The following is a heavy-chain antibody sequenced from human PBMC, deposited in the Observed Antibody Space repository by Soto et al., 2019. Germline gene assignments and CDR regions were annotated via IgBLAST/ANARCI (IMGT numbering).Heavy chain of an antibody. CDR2: IYLDDDK. V-gene: IGHV2-5*02. Sequence: QLTLKESGPPLVKPTQTLTLTCTFSGFSLSTSGVGVGWIRQPPGKDLVWLALIYLDDDKRYSQSLKSRLTISMNTTKNQVVLTITNMDPVDTATYYCAHAPGIAVAGRLSGSYFDLWGRGTLVTVSS. D-gene: IGHD6-19*01. CDR1: GFSLSTSGVG. CDR3: AHAPGIAVAGRLSGSYFDL. J-gene: IGHJ2*01.